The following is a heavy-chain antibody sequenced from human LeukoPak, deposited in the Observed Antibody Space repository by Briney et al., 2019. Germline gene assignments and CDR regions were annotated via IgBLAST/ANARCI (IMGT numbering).Heavy chain of an antibody. CDR1: GGSFSGYY. Sequence: PSETLSLTCAVYGGSFSGYYWSWIRQPPGKGLEWIGEINHSGSTNYNPSLKSRVTISVDTSKKQVSLKLNSVTAADTAVYYCARASVEMGTIIVLDYWGQGTLVTVSS. CDR2: INHSGST. D-gene: IGHD5-24*01. CDR3: ARASVEMGTIIVLDY. V-gene: IGHV4-34*01. J-gene: IGHJ4*02.